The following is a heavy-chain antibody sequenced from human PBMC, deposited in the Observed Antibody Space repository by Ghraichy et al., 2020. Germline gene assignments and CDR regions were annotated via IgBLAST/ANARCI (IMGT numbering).Heavy chain of an antibody. CDR3: ARALDSRACTNGVCYNSRGDRYGDYEVDWFDP. CDR1: GGSISSYY. CDR2: IYYSGST. D-gene: IGHD2-8*01. J-gene: IGHJ5*02. V-gene: IGHV4-59*01. Sequence: SETLSLTCTVSGGSISSYYWSWIRQPPGKGLEWIGYIYYSGSTNYNPSLKSRVTISVDTSKTQFSLKLSSVTAADTAVYYCARALDSRACTNGVCYNSRGDRYGDYEVDWFDPWGQGTLVTVSS.